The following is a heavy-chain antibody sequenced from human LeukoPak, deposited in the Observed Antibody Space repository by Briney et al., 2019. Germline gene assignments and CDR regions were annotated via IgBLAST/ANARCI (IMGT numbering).Heavy chain of an antibody. V-gene: IGHV1-46*01. CDR3: ARDDTAMVTSY. D-gene: IGHD5-18*01. CDR2: INPSGGST. Sequence: ASVTVPCKASGYTFTSYCMHWVRQAPGQGLEWMGIINPSGGSTSYAQKFQGRVTMTRDMSTSTVYMELSSLRSEDTAVYYCARDDTAMVTSYWGQGTLVTVSS. CDR1: GYTFTSYC. J-gene: IGHJ4*02.